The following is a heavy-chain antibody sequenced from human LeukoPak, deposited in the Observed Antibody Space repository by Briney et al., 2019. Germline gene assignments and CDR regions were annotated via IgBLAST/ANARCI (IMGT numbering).Heavy chain of an antibody. CDR1: GGTFSSYA. Sequence: SVKVSCKASGGTFSSYAISWVRQAPGQGLEWMGGIIPIFGTANYAQKFQGRVTITADESTSTAYMGLSSLRSEDTAVYYCARDTTSYCSGGSCYSVFDYWGQGTLVTVSS. CDR3: ARDTTSYCSGGSCYSVFDY. CDR2: IIPIFGTA. D-gene: IGHD2-15*01. J-gene: IGHJ4*02. V-gene: IGHV1-69*13.